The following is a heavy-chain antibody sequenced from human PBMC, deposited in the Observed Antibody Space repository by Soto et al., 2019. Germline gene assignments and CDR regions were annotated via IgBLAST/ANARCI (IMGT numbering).Heavy chain of an antibody. Sequence: SETLSLTCTVSGGSISSGGYYWSWIRQHPGKGLEWIGYIYYSGSTYYNPSLKSRVTISVDTSKNQFSLKLSSVTAAETAVYYCARGAAAGVFYYYYGMDVWGQGTRSPSP. CDR2: IYYSGST. V-gene: IGHV4-31*03. J-gene: IGHJ6*02. CDR3: ARGAAAGVFYYYYGMDV. CDR1: GGSISSGGYY. D-gene: IGHD6-13*01.